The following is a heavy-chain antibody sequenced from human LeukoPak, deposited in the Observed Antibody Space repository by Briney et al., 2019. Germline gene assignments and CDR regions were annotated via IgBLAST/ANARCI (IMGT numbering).Heavy chain of an antibody. D-gene: IGHD3-22*01. CDR1: GFTVSSYA. V-gene: IGHV3-64*01. J-gene: IGHJ6*02. CDR3: VNPGWYYDSSGYSYYYGMDV. CDR2: ISSNGGST. Sequence: PGGSLRLSCAASGFTVSSYAMYWVRQAPGKGLEYVSGISSNGGSTHYANSVKGRFTISRDNSKNTLYLQMSSLRPDDTAVYYCVNPGWYYDSSGYSYYYGMDVWGQGTTVTVSS.